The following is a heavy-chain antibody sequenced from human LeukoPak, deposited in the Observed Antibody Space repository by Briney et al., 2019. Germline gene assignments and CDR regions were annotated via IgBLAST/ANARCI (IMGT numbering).Heavy chain of an antibody. Sequence: SETLSLTCTVSGGSISSYYWSWIRQPAGEGLEWIGRIYTSGSTNYNPSLKSRVTMSVDTSKNQFSLKLSSVTAADTAVYYCARGSNSWHRFDYWGQGTLVTVSS. CDR1: GGSISSYY. J-gene: IGHJ4*02. CDR3: ARGSNSWHRFDY. CDR2: IYTSGST. D-gene: IGHD2-2*01. V-gene: IGHV4-4*07.